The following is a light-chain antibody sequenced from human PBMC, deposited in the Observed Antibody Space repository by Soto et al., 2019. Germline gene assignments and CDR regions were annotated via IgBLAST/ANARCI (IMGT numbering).Light chain of an antibody. CDR1: QSVSSD. CDR3: QQRSDWPSA. V-gene: IGKV3-11*01. Sequence: EIVMTQSPATLSVSPGERATLSCRASQSVSSDLAWYQQKPGQSPRLLIYDASNRATGIPARFSGSGSGTDFTLTITSLEPEDSAVYYCQQRSDWPSAFGGGTKVDIK. J-gene: IGKJ4*01. CDR2: DAS.